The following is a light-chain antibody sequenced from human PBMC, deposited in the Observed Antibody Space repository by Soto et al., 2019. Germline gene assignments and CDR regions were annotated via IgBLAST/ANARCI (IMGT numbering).Light chain of an antibody. CDR3: CSFAGSSTLV. V-gene: IGLV2-23*02. CDR2: EVR. J-gene: IGLJ1*01. Sequence: QSALTQPASVSGSPGQSITISGTGTSSDVGSYNLVSWYQQHPGKAPKLMIYEVRKRPSGVSNRFSGSKSGNTASLTISGLQAEDEADYYCCSFAGSSTLVFGTGTKLTVL. CDR1: SSDVGSYNL.